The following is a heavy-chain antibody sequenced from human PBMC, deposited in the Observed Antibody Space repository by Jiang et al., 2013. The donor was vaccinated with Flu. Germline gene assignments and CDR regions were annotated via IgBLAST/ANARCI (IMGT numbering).Heavy chain of an antibody. J-gene: IGHJ4*02. CDR1: GDSVSTNSAA. Sequence: SQTLSLTCAISGDSVSTNSAAWNWVRQSPSRGLEWLGRTYYRSKWYIDYAESVKSRITINPDTSKNQFSLQLNSVTPEDTAVYYCARYYDSTGGHFDYWGQGILVTVSS. CDR3: ARYYDSTGGHFDY. D-gene: IGHD3-22*01. V-gene: IGHV6-1*01. CDR2: TYYRSKWYI.